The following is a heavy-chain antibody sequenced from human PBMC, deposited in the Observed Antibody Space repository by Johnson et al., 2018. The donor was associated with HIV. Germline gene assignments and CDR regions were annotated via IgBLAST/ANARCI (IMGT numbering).Heavy chain of an antibody. CDR1: GFTFSSYA. Sequence: QVQLVESGGGVVQPGRSLRLSCAASGFTFSSYAMHWVRQAPGKGLEWVAVISYDGSNKYYADYVKGRFTISRDNSKNTLYLQMNSLRVEDTALYYCANTGIDAFDIWGQGTMVTVSS. CDR3: ANTGIDAFDI. D-gene: IGHD1-26*01. J-gene: IGHJ3*02. V-gene: IGHV3-30*04. CDR2: ISYDGSNK.